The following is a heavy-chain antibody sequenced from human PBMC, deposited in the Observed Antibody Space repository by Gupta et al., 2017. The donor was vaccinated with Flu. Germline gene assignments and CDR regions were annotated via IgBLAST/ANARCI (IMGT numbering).Heavy chain of an antibody. D-gene: IGHD4-17*01. CDR2: INPDGSST. V-gene: IGHV3-74*03. Sequence: SYLQWVRQAPGKGLVWVSRINPDGSSTTYAESVKGRFTISRDNARNTLYLQMNSLGDDDTAVYYCATVTSGCWGQGTLVTVSS. CDR1: SY. CDR3: ATVTSGC. J-gene: IGHJ4*02.